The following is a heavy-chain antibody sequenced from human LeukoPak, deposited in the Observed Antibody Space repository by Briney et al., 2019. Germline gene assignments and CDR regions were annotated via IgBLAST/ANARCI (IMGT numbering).Heavy chain of an antibody. Sequence: PGGSLRLSCAASGFTFSSYGMHWVRQAPGKGLEWVAFIRYDGSNKYYADSVKGRFTISRDNSKNTLYPQMNSLRAEDTAVYYCAKEAGEWMTLYYFDYWGQGTLVTVSS. J-gene: IGHJ4*02. V-gene: IGHV3-30*02. D-gene: IGHD3-16*01. CDR2: IRYDGSNK. CDR3: AKEAGEWMTLYYFDY. CDR1: GFTFSSYG.